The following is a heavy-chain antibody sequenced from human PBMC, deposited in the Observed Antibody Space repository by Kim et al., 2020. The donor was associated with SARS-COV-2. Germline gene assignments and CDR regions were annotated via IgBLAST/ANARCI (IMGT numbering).Heavy chain of an antibody. CDR2: IKSKIDDGTT. Sequence: GGSLRLSCVASGFSFSDARMSWVRQAPGKGLQWLGRIKSKIDDGTTDYAGPVKGRVTISRDDSKNTLYLEMNNLKMEDTAVYFCASSSLTQTFNRIDYFYGMDVWGQGTTVTVAS. CDR3: ASSSLTQTFNRIDYFYGMDV. CDR1: GFSFSDAR. J-gene: IGHJ6*02. D-gene: IGHD2-2*01. V-gene: IGHV3-15*01.